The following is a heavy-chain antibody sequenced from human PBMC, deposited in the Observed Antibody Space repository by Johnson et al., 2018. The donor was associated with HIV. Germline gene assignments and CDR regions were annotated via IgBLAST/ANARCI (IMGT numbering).Heavy chain of an antibody. CDR1: GFTVSSNY. V-gene: IGHV3-53*02. D-gene: IGHD6-25*01. CDR2: IYSGGST. CDR3: ASRGRSDAFDI. Sequence: VQLVETGGGLIQPGGSLRLSCAASGFTVSSNYMSWVRQAPGKGLEWVSVIYSGGSTYYADSVKGRFTISRDNSKNTLYLQMNSLGAEDTAVYYCASRGRSDAFDIWGQGTMVTVSS. J-gene: IGHJ3*02.